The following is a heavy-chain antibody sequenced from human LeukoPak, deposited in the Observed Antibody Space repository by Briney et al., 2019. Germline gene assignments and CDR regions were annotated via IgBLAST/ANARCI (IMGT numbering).Heavy chain of an antibody. CDR3: ARAVEYSSSYNWFDP. CDR1: GGSFSGYY. CDR2: INHSGST. J-gene: IGHJ5*02. Sequence: PSETLSLTCAVYGGSFSGYYWSWIRQPPGKGLEWIGEINHSGSTNYNPFLKSRVTISVDTSKNLFSLKLSSVTAADTAVYYCARAVEYSSSYNWFDPWGQGTLVTVSS. V-gene: IGHV4-34*01. D-gene: IGHD6-6*01.